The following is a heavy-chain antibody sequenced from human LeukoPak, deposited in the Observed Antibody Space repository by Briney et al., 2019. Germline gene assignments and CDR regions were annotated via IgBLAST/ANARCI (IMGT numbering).Heavy chain of an antibody. D-gene: IGHD6-13*01. V-gene: IGHV4-38-2*02. CDR1: GYSISSGYY. J-gene: IGHJ4*02. CDR3: ARQGGGIAAAGSDY. Sequence: PSETLSLTCTVSGYSISSGYYWGWIRQPPGKGLEWIGSIYYSGSTYYNPSLKSRVTISVDTSKNQFSLKLSSVTAADTAVYYCARQGGGIAAAGSDYWGQGTLVTVSS. CDR2: IYYSGST.